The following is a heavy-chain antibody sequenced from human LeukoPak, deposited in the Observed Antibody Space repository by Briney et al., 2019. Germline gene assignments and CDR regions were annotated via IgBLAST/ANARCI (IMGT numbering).Heavy chain of an antibody. CDR3: AKTAYYDSSGLLDY. J-gene: IGHJ4*02. Sequence: PGGSLRLSCAASGFTFSSYGMHWVRQAPGKGLDWVAFIHHDGSNKYYADSVKGRFTISRDNSKNTLYLQMNSLRAEDTAVYYCAKTAYYDSSGLLDYWGQGTLVTVSS. V-gene: IGHV3-30*02. CDR1: GFTFSSYG. CDR2: IHHDGSNK. D-gene: IGHD3-22*01.